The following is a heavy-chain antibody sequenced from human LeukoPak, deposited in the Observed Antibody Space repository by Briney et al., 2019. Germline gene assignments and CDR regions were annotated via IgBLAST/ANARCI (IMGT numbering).Heavy chain of an antibody. Sequence: GESRKISCQGSGYGFTSYWIGWVRQMPGKGLGWMGIIYPGDSDTRYSPSFQGRVTISADKSISTAYLQWSSLKASDTAMYYCASLLGYCSGGSCYSDAFDIWGQGTMVTVSS. D-gene: IGHD2-15*01. CDR1: GYGFTSYW. CDR2: IYPGDSDT. CDR3: ASLLGYCSGGSCYSDAFDI. V-gene: IGHV5-51*01. J-gene: IGHJ3*02.